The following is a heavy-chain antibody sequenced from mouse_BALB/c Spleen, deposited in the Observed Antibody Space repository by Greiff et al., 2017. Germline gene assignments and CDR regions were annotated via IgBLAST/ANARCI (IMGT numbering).Heavy chain of an antibody. Sequence: EVQLVESGGGLVQPGGSRKLSCAASGFTFSSFGMHCVRQAPEKGLEWVAYISSGSSTIYYADTVKGRFTISRDNPKNTLFLQMTSLRSEDTAMYYCARDYPYYFDYWGQGTTLTVSS. J-gene: IGHJ2*01. D-gene: IGHD2-4*01. CDR1: GFTFSSFG. V-gene: IGHV5-17*02. CDR2: ISSGSSTI. CDR3: ARDYPYYFDY.